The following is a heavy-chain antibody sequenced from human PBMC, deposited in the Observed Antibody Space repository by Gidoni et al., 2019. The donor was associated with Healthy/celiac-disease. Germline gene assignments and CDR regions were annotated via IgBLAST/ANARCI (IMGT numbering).Heavy chain of an antibody. CDR1: GFTFRIYS. CDR3: ARGVRGYIVATHGMDV. J-gene: IGHJ6*02. CDR2: ISSSSSYI. V-gene: IGHV3-21*01. D-gene: IGHD5-12*01. Sequence: EVQLVESGGGLVKPGGSLRLSCAAYGFTFRIYSMNWVRQAAGKGLEWVSSISSSSSYIYYADSVKGRFTISRDNAKNSLYLQMNSLRAEDTAVYYCARGVRGYIVATHGMDVWGQGTTVTVSS.